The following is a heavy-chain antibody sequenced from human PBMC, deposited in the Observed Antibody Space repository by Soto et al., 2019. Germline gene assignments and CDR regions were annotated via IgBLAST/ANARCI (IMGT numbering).Heavy chain of an antibody. V-gene: IGHV3-21*01. D-gene: IGHD2-15*01. CDR3: ARVGGYYYYYMDV. J-gene: IGHJ6*03. CDR2: ISSSSGYI. CDR1: GFTFSSYS. Sequence: VQLVESGGGLVQPGGSLRLSCAASGFTFSSYSMNWVRQAPGKGLEWVSSISSSSGYIYYADSVKGRFTISRDNAKNSLYLQMNSLRAEDTAVYYCARVGGYYYYYMDVWGKGTTVTVSS.